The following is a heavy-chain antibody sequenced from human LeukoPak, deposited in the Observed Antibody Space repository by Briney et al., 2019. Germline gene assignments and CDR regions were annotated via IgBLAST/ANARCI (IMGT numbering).Heavy chain of an antibody. CDR1: GGSISTYY. V-gene: IGHV4-59*01. J-gene: IGHJ4*02. CDR2: IYYSGST. Sequence: PSETLSLTCTVSGGSISTYYWSWIRQPPGKGREWIGYIYYSGSTNYNPSLKSRVTISVDTSKNLFSLKLTSVTAADTAVYYCARGVSKPDYWGQGTLVTVSS. CDR3: ARGVSKPDY.